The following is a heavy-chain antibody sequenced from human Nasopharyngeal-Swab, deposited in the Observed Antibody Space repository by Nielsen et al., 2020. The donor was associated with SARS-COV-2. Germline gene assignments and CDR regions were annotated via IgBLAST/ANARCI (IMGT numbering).Heavy chain of an antibody. CDR2: IDPSDSYT. V-gene: IGHV5-10-1*01. J-gene: IGHJ6*03. Sequence: KVSCKGSGYSFTSYWISWVRQMPGKGLEWMGRIDPSDSYTNYSPSFQGHVTISADKSISTAYLQRSSLKASDTAMYYCARRAYCSGGSCYSPYYNYMDVWGKGTTVTVSS. CDR3: ARRAYCSGGSCYSPYYNYMDV. CDR1: GYSFTSYW. D-gene: IGHD2-15*01.